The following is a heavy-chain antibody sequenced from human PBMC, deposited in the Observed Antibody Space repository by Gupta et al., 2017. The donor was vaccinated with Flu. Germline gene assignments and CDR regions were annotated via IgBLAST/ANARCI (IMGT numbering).Heavy chain of an antibody. V-gene: IGHV4-39*01. CDR2: VHYTGDA. CDR3: ARHGQWLGKNEY. CDR1: GGSVSSSSYN. Sequence: QLQLQESGPGLLKPSETLSLTCTVSGGSVSSSSYNWGWIRQPPGKGLEWIGCVHYTGDAYYNPSLKGRGTISIDTSKNQFSLRLNSVTXAXTAVYYXARHGQWLGKNEYCGQGTLVTGSS. D-gene: IGHD6-19*01. J-gene: IGHJ4*02.